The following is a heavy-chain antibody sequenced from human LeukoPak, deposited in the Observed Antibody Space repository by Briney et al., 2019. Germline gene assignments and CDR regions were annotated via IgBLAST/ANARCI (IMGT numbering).Heavy chain of an antibody. CDR3: ARGQLVGFRKHYYYMDV. V-gene: IGHV4-59*01. Sequence: PSETLSLTCTVSGGSISSYYWSWIRQPPGKGLEWIGYIYYSGSTNYNPSLKSRVTISVDTSKNQFSLKLSSVTAADTAVYYCARGQLVGFRKHYYYMDVWGKGTTVTASS. CDR1: GGSISSYY. D-gene: IGHD6-6*01. CDR2: IYYSGST. J-gene: IGHJ6*03.